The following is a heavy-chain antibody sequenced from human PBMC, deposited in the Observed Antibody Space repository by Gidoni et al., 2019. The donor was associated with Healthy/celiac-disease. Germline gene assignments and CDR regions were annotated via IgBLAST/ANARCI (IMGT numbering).Heavy chain of an antibody. CDR2: ISYDGSNK. J-gene: IGHJ3*02. CDR3: AREVYYYDSEGAFDI. Sequence: QVQLVAPGCGVVQPGRSLCLSCPASGFTFSSYAMHWVRQAPGKGLEWVAVISYDGSNKYYADSVKGRFTISRDNSKNTLYLQMNGLRAEDTAVYYCAREVYYYDSEGAFDIWGQGTMVTVSS. D-gene: IGHD3-22*01. V-gene: IGHV3-30*16. CDR1: GFTFSSYA.